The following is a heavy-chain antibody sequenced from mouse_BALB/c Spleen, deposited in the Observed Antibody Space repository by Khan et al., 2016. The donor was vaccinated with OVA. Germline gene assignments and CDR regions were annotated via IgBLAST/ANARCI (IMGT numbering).Heavy chain of an antibody. CDR1: GYTFTNYG. CDR3: ERPPYFCYVMGY. D-gene: IGHD2-10*01. J-gene: IGHJ4*01. CDR2: INTYTGEP. V-gene: IGHV9-3-1*01. Sequence: QIQLVQSGPELKKPGETVKISCKASGYTFTNYGMNWVKQTPGQGLKWMGWINTYTGEPTYVDDFKGLFAFSLETYASTSYLLINNLKNDTTATYFCERPPYFCYVMGYWGQGTSVTVSS.